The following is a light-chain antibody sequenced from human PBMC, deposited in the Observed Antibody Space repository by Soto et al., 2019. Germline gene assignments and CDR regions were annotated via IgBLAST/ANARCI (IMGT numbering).Light chain of an antibody. CDR1: SSNIGAGYD. CDR3: QSCASSQSAPHV. V-gene: IGLV1-40*01. J-gene: IGLJ1*01. CDR2: GNS. Sequence: QSVLTQPPSVSGAPGQRVTISCTGSSSNIGAGYDVHWYQQLPGTAPRLIIYGNSNRPSGVPDRFSGSKSGTSASLAITGLQAEDEAEYSCQSCASSQSAPHVFGTGTKVTVL.